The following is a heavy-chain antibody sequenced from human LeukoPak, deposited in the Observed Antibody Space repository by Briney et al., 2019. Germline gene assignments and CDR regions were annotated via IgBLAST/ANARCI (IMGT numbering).Heavy chain of an antibody. CDR1: GYSISSGYY. Sequence: SETLSLTCAVSGYSISSGYYWGWIRQPPGKGLEWIGSIYHSGSTYYNPSLKSRVTISVDTSKNQFSLKLSSVTAADTAVYYCARVTGTTYGVGYWGQGTLVTVSS. V-gene: IGHV4-38-2*01. CDR3: ARVTGTTYGVGY. J-gene: IGHJ4*02. D-gene: IGHD1-20*01. CDR2: IYHSGST.